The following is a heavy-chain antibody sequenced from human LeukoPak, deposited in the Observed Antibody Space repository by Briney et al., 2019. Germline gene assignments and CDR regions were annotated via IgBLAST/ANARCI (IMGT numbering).Heavy chain of an antibody. D-gene: IGHD6-13*01. CDR2: IDWDDDK. V-gene: IGHV2-70*04. J-gene: IGHJ5*02. CDR3: AREQQLVGGWFDP. CDR1: GFSVSTSGMR. Sequence: SGPTLGNPTPQLTLTCTFSGFSVSTSGMRVSWIRQPPEKALEWLALIDWDDDKFYSTSLKTRLTISKDTSKNQVVLTMTNMDPVDTATYYCAREQQLVGGWFDPWGQGTLVTVSS.